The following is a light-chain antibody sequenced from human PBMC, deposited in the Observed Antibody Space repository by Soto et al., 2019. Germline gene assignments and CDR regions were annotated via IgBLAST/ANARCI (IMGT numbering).Light chain of an antibody. J-gene: IGKJ1*01. V-gene: IGKV3-20*01. CDR2: GAS. Sequence: EIVLTQSPGTLSLSPGERATLSCRASQSVSSNYLAWYQQKPGQAPRPLIYGASSRATGIPDRFSGSGAGTDFTLTISRLEPEDSAVYYCQQYGSLPWTFGQGTKVEIK. CDR1: QSVSSNY. CDR3: QQYGSLPWT.